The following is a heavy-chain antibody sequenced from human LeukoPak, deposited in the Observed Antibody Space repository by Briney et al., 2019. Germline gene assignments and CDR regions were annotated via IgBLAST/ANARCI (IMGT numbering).Heavy chain of an antibody. CDR3: ASERRNYYYDSSGYPFDY. D-gene: IGHD3-22*01. CDR1: DGSINTYSYY. V-gene: IGHV4-4*09. CDR2: IFPTGST. J-gene: IGHJ4*02. Sequence: PSETLSLTCTVSDGSINTYSYYWSWIRQPPGKGLEYIGYIFPTGSTNYNPSLKSRVSISVDTSKNQFSLKVNSVTAADTAVYCCASERRNYYYDSSGYPFDYWGQGTLVTVSS.